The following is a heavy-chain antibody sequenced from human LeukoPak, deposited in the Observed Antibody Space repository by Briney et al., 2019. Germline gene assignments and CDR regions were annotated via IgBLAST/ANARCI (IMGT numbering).Heavy chain of an antibody. V-gene: IGHV4-59*01. Sequence: SEALSLTCTVSGGSISSYYWSWIRQPPGKGLEWIGYIYYSGSTNYNPSLKSRVTISVDTSKNQFSLKLSSVTAADTAVYYCAGGGRDGYNLDYWGQGTLVTVSS. J-gene: IGHJ4*02. D-gene: IGHD5-24*01. CDR2: IYYSGST. CDR1: GGSISSYY. CDR3: AGGGRDGYNLDY.